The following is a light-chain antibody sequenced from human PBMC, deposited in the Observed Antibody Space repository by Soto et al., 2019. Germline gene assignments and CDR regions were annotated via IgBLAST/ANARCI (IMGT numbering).Light chain of an antibody. V-gene: IGLV1-51*01. CDR2: DND. J-gene: IGLJ1*01. CDR1: SSNIGKSH. Sequence: QSVLTQPPSVSEAPGQKVTISCSGSSSNIGKSHVSSYQHLPGTAPKLLIYDNDNRPSGIPDRFSGSKSGTAATLDITGLQTGDEADYYCATWDDSLSAAVFGPGTKVTVL. CDR3: ATWDDSLSAAV.